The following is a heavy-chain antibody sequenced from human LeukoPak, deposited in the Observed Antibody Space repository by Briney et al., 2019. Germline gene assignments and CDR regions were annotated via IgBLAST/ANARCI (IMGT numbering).Heavy chain of an antibody. CDR3: ARVMDYFDY. V-gene: IGHV3-23*01. CDR2: ISDSGDST. D-gene: IGHD5-24*01. Sequence: GGSLRLSCAVSGFTFSSYAMSWVRQAPGRGLEWVSAISDSGDSTYYADSVKGRFTVSRDNSKNTLYLQMNSLRAEDTAVYYCARVMDYFDYWGQGTLVTVSS. J-gene: IGHJ4*02. CDR1: GFTFSSYA.